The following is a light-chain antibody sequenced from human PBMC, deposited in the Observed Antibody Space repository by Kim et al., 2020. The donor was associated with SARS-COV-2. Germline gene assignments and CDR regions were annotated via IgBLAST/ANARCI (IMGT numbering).Light chain of an antibody. V-gene: IGLV3-21*04. CDR1: NIEAKS. CDR3: QVWDSSSDHRV. CDR2: RDS. Sequence: SYELTQPPSVSVAPGKTARITCGGNNIEAKSVHWYRQKSGQAPVVVIYRDSDRPSGIPERFSGSNSGNTATLTISRVEAGDEADYYCQVWDSSSDHRVFGGGTQLTVL. J-gene: IGLJ3*02.